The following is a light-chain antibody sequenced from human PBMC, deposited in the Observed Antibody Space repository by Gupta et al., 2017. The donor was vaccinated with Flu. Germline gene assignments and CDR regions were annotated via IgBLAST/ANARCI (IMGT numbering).Light chain of an antibody. V-gene: IGKV3D-15*01. J-gene: IGKJ3*01. CDR3: QQYADWPFT. Sequence: EIIMTQSPATWSVTRGEGATLSCKSSQRFSSDLAWYQQKPGQAPRLLCYGVSTRATGIPARFSGRGSGTEFTLTISSLQFEDFAVYYCQQYADWPFTFGPGTKVDLK. CDR1: QRFSSD. CDR2: GVS.